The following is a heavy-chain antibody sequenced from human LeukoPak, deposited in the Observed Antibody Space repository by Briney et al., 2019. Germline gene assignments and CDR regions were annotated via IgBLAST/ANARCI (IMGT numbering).Heavy chain of an antibody. V-gene: IGHV3-23*01. CDR1: GFTFSSYA. Sequence: GGSLRLSCAASGFTFSSYAMSWVRQAPGKGLEWVSAISGSGGSTYYADSVKGRFTLSRDNSKNTLYLQMNSLSAEDTAVYYCANYIGNQLLFSTWNYYGMDVWGQGTTVTVSS. CDR3: ANYIGNQLLFSTWNYYGMDV. CDR2: ISGSGGST. D-gene: IGHD2-2*01. J-gene: IGHJ6*02.